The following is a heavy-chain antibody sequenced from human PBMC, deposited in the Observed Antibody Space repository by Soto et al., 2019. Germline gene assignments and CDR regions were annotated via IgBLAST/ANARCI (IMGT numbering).Heavy chain of an antibody. Sequence: QVQLQESGPGLVKPSQTLSLTCTVSGGSISSGGYYWSWIRQHPGKGLEWIGYIYYSGSTYYNPSLKSRVTISVDTSKNHFSLKLSSVTAADTAVYYCARERTDYYDSSGYFDYWGQGTLVTVSS. J-gene: IGHJ4*02. CDR3: ARERTDYYDSSGYFDY. CDR1: GGSISSGGYY. V-gene: IGHV4-31*03. D-gene: IGHD3-22*01. CDR2: IYYSGST.